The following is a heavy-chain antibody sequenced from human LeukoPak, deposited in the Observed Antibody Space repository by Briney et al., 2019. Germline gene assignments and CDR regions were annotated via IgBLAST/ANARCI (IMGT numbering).Heavy chain of an antibody. J-gene: IGHJ4*02. D-gene: IGHD4-23*01. Sequence: SETLSLTCTISGGSISNYYGSWMRQPPGEGLEWVGYVYSRGGTNYNASRKGRVTIPLGTSKKQFALNMNSVPAAETAIYYCGRHSSAVGYIEYWGQANLLPVSS. V-gene: IGHV4-4*09. CDR1: GGSISNYY. CDR3: GRHSSAVGYIEY. CDR2: VYSRGGT.